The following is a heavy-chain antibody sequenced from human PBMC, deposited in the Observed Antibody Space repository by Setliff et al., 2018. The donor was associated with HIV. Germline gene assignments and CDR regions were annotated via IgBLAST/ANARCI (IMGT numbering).Heavy chain of an antibody. CDR1: YVSISYNIW. Sequence: SETLSLTCNVSYVSISYNIWWTWVRQAPGKGLEWIGEIYHSDFTNYSPSLKSRVSMSVDTSKNQFSLKVNSVTAADTAVYYCARPQRGLGGGSHFDYWGRGTLVTVSS. V-gene: IGHV4-4*02. CDR3: ARPQRGLGGGSHFDY. J-gene: IGHJ4*02. D-gene: IGHD3-16*01. CDR2: IYHSDFT.